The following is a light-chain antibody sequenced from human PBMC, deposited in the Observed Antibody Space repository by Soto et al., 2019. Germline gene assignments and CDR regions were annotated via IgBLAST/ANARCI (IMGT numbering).Light chain of an antibody. CDR3: QQRSNWPPFT. CDR1: QSVSSY. CDR2: DAS. V-gene: IGKV3-11*01. J-gene: IGKJ3*01. Sequence: EIVLTQSPATLSLSPGERATLSCRASQSVSSYLAWYQQKPGQAPRPLIYDASNRATGIPARFSGSGSGTDVTLTISSLEPEDFAVYYCQQRSNWPPFTFGPGTKVDIK.